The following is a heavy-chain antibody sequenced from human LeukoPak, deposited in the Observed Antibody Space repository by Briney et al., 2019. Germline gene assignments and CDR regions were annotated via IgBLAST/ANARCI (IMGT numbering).Heavy chain of an antibody. J-gene: IGHJ1*01. V-gene: IGHV3-23*01. CDR2: ISGSGGST. Sequence: GGSLRLSCAASGFTFSSYAMSWVRQAPGKGLEWVSAISGSGGSTYYADSVKGRFTISRDNSKNTLYLQMNSLRAGDTAVYYCAKGWAQAEYFQHWGQGTLVTVSS. CDR3: AKGWAQAEYFQH. D-gene: IGHD5-24*01. CDR1: GFTFSSYA.